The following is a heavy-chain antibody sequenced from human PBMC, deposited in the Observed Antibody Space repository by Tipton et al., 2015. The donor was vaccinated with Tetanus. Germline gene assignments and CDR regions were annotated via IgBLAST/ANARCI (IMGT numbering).Heavy chain of an antibody. CDR3: ARGPTSGGYYDSSGYLPGY. CDR2: ISSSGSTI. Sequence: SLRLSCAASGFTFSDYYMSWIRQAPGKGLEWVSYISSSGSTIYYADSVKGRFTISRDNAKNSLYLQMNSLRAEATAVYYCARGPTSGGYYDSSGYLPGYWGQGTLVTVSS. D-gene: IGHD3-22*01. V-gene: IGHV3-11*01. J-gene: IGHJ4*02. CDR1: GFTFSDYY.